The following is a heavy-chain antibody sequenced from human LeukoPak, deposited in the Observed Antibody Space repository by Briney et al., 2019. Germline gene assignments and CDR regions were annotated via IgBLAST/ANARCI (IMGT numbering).Heavy chain of an antibody. Sequence: KPSETLSLTCAVSGVSFNDYYWSWVRQTPGKGLEWIGEINHSGYTNDNPSLKSRVTISIDTSMNQFTLNLRSVNSADTGFYYCTRMTTAHDYWGQGTLVTVSS. J-gene: IGHJ4*02. CDR3: TRMTTAHDY. CDR2: INHSGYT. CDR1: GVSFNDYY. D-gene: IGHD4-17*01. V-gene: IGHV4-34*01.